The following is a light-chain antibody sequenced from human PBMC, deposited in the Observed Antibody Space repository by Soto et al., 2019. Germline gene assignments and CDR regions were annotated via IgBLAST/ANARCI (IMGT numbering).Light chain of an antibody. CDR3: AEWDDSLNGHWL. J-gene: IGLJ3*02. CDR2: NNH. Sequence: QSVLIQPPSASGTPGQWVSISCSGSNSNIGSGSVNWYQQLPGAAPKLLIYNNHQRPSGVPDRFSGSKSGTSASLAISGLQSEDEADYYCAEWDDSLNGHWLFGGGTKLTVL. V-gene: IGLV1-44*01. CDR1: NSNIGSGS.